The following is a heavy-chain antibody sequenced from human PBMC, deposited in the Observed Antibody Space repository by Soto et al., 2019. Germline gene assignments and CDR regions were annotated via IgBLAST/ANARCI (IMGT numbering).Heavy chain of an antibody. J-gene: IGHJ6*02. CDR2: IYHSGST. V-gene: IGHV4-30-2*01. CDR3: ARERYYDSSGYAPRHYGMDV. Sequence: NPSETLSLTCAVSGVTISSGGYSWSWIRQPPGKGLEWIGYIYHSGSTYYNPSLKSRATISVDRSKNQFSLKLSSVTAADTAVYYCARERYYDSSGYAPRHYGMDVWGQGTTVTVSS. D-gene: IGHD3-22*01. CDR1: GVTISSGGYS.